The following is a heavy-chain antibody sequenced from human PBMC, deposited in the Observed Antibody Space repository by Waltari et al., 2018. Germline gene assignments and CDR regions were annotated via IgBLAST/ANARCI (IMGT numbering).Heavy chain of an antibody. D-gene: IGHD2-2*01. V-gene: IGHV4-39*01. CDR3: ARHSVVVVPAAMNWFDP. CDR1: GGSISSSSYY. CDR2: IYYSGST. Sequence: QLQLQASGPGLVKPSETLSLTCTVSGGSISSSSYYWGWIRQPPGKGLEWIGSIYYSGSTYYNPSLKSRVTISVDTSKNQFSLKLSSVTAADTAVYYCARHSVVVVPAAMNWFDPWGQGTLVTVSS. J-gene: IGHJ5*02.